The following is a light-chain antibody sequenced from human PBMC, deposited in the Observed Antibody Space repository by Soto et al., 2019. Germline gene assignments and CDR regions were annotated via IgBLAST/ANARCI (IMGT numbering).Light chain of an antibody. Sequence: DIQMTQSPSTLSASVVDRVTITCRAGQSMSGWLAWYQQKPGKAPKLLIYDDSNLESGVPSRFGGSGSGTEFTLTISSLQPDDFATYYRQQYNTYYSFGQGTKVDI. J-gene: IGKJ2*03. CDR3: QQYNTYYS. V-gene: IGKV1-5*01. CDR2: DDS. CDR1: QSMSGW.